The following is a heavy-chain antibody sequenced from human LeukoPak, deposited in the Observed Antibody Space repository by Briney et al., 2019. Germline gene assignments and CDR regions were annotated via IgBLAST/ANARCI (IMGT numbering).Heavy chain of an antibody. V-gene: IGHV3-23*01. Sequence: GRSLRLSCAPSGSSFSNYAMTSVRQAPGRGLDWVSAISGRGGSAYYADSVKGRFTISRDNFKNALYLQMNSLRAEDTAVYYCAKENYEGGFLDYWGQGTLVTVSS. CDR2: ISGRGGSA. CDR1: GSSFSNYA. J-gene: IGHJ4*02. D-gene: IGHD3-22*01. CDR3: AKENYEGGFLDY.